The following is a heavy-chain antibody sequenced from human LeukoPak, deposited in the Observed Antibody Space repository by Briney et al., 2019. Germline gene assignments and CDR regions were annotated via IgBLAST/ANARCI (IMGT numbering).Heavy chain of an antibody. CDR2: ISSSSTYI. J-gene: IGHJ6*02. D-gene: IGHD2-8*01. V-gene: IGHV3-21*01. Sequence: GGSLRLSCAASGFTFSSYWMSWVRQAPGKGLEWVSSISSSSTYIYYADSVKGRFTISRDNAKNSLYLQMNSLRAEDTAVYYCARDSSLLMVYAIPAYYYGMDVWGQGTTVTVSS. CDR3: ARDSSLLMVYAIPAYYYGMDV. CDR1: GFTFSSYW.